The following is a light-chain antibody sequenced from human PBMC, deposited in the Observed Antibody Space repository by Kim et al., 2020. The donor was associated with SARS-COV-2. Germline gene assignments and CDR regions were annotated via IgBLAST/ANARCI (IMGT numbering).Light chain of an antibody. CDR3: QQHNNFPIT. Sequence: DIQMTQSPPTLSASVGDRVTITCRASQSFSSWLAWYQQKPGKVPKLLIYKTSILESGVPSRFSGSGSGTEFTLTISSLQPDDFATYYCQQHNNFPITFGQGTRLEIK. CDR2: KTS. CDR1: QSFSSW. V-gene: IGKV1-5*03. J-gene: IGKJ5*01.